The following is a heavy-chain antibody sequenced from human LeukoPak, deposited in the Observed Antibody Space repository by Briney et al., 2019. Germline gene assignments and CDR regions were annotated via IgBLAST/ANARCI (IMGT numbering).Heavy chain of an antibody. CDR1: GYTFTSYA. D-gene: IGHD3-9*01. CDR3: AGEQYYDILTGKPDY. J-gene: IGHJ4*02. V-gene: IGHV7-4-1*02. Sequence: ASVKVSCTASGYTFTSYAMNWVRQAPGQGLEWMGWINTNTGNPTYAQGFTGRFVFSLDTSVSTAYLQISSLKAEDTAVYYCAGEQYYDILTGKPDYWGQGTLVTVSS. CDR2: INTNTGNP.